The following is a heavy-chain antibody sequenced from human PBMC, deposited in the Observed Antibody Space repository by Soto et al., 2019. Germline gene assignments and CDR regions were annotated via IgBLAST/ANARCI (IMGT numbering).Heavy chain of an antibody. CDR2: IIPIIGIA. V-gene: IGHV1-69*02. J-gene: IGHJ2*01. CDR1: GGTFSSYT. D-gene: IGHD6-19*01. CDR3: ARGIAVAGTGWYFDL. Sequence: QVQLVQSGAEVKKPGSSVKVSCKASGGTFSSYTISWVRQSPGQGLEWMGRIIPIIGIANYAQKFQGRVTITADKSTSTAYMELSSLRSEDTAVYYCARGIAVAGTGWYFDLWGRGTLVTVSS.